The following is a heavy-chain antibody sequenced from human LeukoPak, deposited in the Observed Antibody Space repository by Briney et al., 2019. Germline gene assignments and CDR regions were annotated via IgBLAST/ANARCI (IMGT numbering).Heavy chain of an antibody. Sequence: ASVKVSCKASGYTFTSYGISWVRQAPGQGLEWMGWISAYNGNTNYAQKLQGRVTMTTDTSTSTAYMELRSLRSDDTAVYYCASSYSSSWYAWGAFDIWGQGTMVTVSS. CDR2: ISAYNGNT. V-gene: IGHV1-18*01. CDR3: ASSYSSSWYAWGAFDI. D-gene: IGHD6-13*01. J-gene: IGHJ3*02. CDR1: GYTFTSYG.